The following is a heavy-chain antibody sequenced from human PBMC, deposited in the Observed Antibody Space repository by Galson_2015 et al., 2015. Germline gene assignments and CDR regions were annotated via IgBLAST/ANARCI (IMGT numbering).Heavy chain of an antibody. CDR3: ARASLNIVVVPAAASLGGMDV. V-gene: IGHV4-38-2*01. D-gene: IGHD2-2*01. Sequence: SLTCAVSGYSISSGYYWGWIRQPPGKGLEGIGSIYHSGSTYYNPPLKSRVTISVDPSKNKFSLKQSSVTAADTAVYYWARASLNIVVVPAAASLGGMDVWGQGTTVTVSS. J-gene: IGHJ6*02. CDR1: GYSISSGYY. CDR2: IYHSGST.